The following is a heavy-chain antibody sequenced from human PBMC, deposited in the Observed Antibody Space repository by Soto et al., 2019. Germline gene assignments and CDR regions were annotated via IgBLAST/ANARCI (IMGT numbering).Heavy chain of an antibody. Sequence: GGSLRLSCAASGFTFDDYAMHWVRQAPGKSLEWVSGISWNSGSIGYADSVKGRFTISRDNAKNSLYLQMNSLRAEDTALYYCAKLDIVVVPAAPDRVYAFDIWGQGTMVTVSS. V-gene: IGHV3-9*01. J-gene: IGHJ3*02. CDR3: AKLDIVVVPAAPDRVYAFDI. CDR2: ISWNSGSI. D-gene: IGHD2-2*03. CDR1: GFTFDDYA.